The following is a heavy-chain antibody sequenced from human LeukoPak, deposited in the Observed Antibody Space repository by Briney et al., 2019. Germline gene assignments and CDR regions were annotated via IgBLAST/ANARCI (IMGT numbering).Heavy chain of an antibody. J-gene: IGHJ4*02. CDR1: GFTFSSYE. Sequence: GGSLRLSCAASGFTFSSYEMNWVRQAPGKGLEWVSYISSSGSTIYYADSVKGRFTISRDNSKNTLYLQMNSLRAEDTAVYYCARELEVAGRFDYWGQGTLVTVSS. CDR2: ISSSGSTI. CDR3: ARELEVAGRFDY. D-gene: IGHD6-19*01. V-gene: IGHV3-48*03.